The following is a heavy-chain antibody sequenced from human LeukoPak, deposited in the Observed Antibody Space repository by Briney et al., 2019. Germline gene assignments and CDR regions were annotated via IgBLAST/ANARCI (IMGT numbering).Heavy chain of an antibody. CDR3: ARDLFGSIDY. D-gene: IGHD3-10*01. V-gene: IGHV3-30-3*01. J-gene: IGHJ4*02. CDR1: GFTFSTSA. CDR2: TPYDEIHK. Sequence: GRSLRLSCVASGFTFSTSAMHWVRQAPGKGLEWVAVTPYDEIHKFYAESVKGRFTTSRDNSTNTLYLQMNSLRPEDTAVYYCARDLFGSIDYWGQGILVTVSS.